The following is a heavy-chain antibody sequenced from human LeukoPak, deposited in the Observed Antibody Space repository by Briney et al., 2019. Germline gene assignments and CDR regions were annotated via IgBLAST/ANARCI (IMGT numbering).Heavy chain of an antibody. CDR1: GGSFTSYY. Sequence: SATLSLTGAVSGGSFTSYYWTGIRRPPGKGLGWIGYFHTSASTNYNPSLKTRVTVSGDTSKNKFSLKLISVTAADTAVYYCARLTSLRYFEYGGQGTLVTVSS. D-gene: IGHD4-17*01. V-gene: IGHV4-4*09. J-gene: IGHJ4*02. CDR3: ARLTSLRYFEY. CDR2: FHTSAST.